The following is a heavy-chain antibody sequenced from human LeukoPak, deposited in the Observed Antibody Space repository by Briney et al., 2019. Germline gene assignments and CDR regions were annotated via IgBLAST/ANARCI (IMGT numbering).Heavy chain of an antibody. CDR1: GCTFSSYT. V-gene: IGHV3-48*02. Sequence: GESLTLSCAASGCTFSSYTMNWVRQPPGKGLEWVGSISSSSSTIYYASPVKRRFTIFRDNDMSSLYLQMSSLRDEDTAVYYCATPGLQVTWHYYFDYWGQGTLVTVSS. CDR3: ATPGLQVTWHYYFDY. CDR2: ISSSSSTI. D-gene: IGHD4-11*01. J-gene: IGHJ4*02.